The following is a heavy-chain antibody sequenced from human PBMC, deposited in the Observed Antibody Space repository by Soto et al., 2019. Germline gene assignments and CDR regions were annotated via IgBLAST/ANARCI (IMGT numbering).Heavy chain of an antibody. J-gene: IGHJ6*03. CDR1: GGTFSSYT. D-gene: IGHD4-4*01. Sequence: QVQLVQSGAEVKKPGSSVKVSCKASGGTFSSYTISWVRQAPGQGLEWMGRIIPILGIANYAQKFQGKVTITADKSTSTAYMELSSLRSEDTAVYYWAREEGVTPQNYYYYYMDVWGKGTTVTVSS. CDR3: AREEGVTPQNYYYYYMDV. CDR2: IIPILGIA. V-gene: IGHV1-69*08.